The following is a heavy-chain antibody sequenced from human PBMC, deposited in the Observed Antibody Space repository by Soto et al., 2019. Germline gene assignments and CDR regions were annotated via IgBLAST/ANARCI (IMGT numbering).Heavy chain of an antibody. V-gene: IGHV1-8*01. J-gene: IGHJ3*02. CDR3: AIKTYSRSWKVAAFDI. CDR1: GYTFTSYD. D-gene: IGHD6-13*01. CDR2: MNPNSGNT. Sequence: ASVKVSCKASGYTFTSYDINWVRQATGQGLEWMGWMNPNSGNTGYAQKFQGRVTMTRNTSISTAYMELSSLRSEDTAVYYCAIKTYSRSWKVAAFDIWGQGTMVTVSS.